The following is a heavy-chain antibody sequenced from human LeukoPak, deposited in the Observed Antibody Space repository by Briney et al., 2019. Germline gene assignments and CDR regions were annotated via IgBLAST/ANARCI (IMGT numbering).Heavy chain of an antibody. J-gene: IGHJ3*02. Sequence: GASVKVSCKASGYTFTSYGISWVRQAPGQGLEWMGWISAYNGNTNYAQKLQGRVTMTTDTSTSTAYMELRSLRSDDTAVYYCARETSYNWSLDAFDIWGQGTMVTVSS. CDR3: ARETSYNWSLDAFDI. D-gene: IGHD1-20*01. V-gene: IGHV1-18*01. CDR2: ISAYNGNT. CDR1: GYTFTSYG.